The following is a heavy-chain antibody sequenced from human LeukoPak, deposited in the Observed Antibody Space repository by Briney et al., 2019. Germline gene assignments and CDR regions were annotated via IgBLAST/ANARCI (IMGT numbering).Heavy chain of an antibody. CDR1: GFTFSNYA. V-gene: IGHV3-30*18. CDR2: VSHDGRTQ. J-gene: IGHJ4*02. D-gene: IGHD4-17*01. Sequence: PGRSLRLSCAASGFTFSNYAMHWVRQAPGKGLEWVAFVSHDGRTQYYVDSVKGRFTISRDNSKNTLYLQVNSLRTEDTALYYCAKTSSDYGERFEHWGQGTLVTVSS. CDR3: AKTSSDYGERFEH.